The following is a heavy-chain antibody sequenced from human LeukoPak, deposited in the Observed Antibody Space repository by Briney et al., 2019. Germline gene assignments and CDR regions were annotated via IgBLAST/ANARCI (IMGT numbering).Heavy chain of an antibody. CDR3: ARRWLQSYDI. V-gene: IGHV3-9*01. J-gene: IGHJ3*02. Sequence: GGSLRLSCAASGFTFDDYAMHWVRQAPGKGLEWVSGISWNSGSIGYADSVKGRFTISRDNAKKSLYLQMTSLRAEDTAVYYCARRWLQSYDIWGQGTMVTVSS. CDR1: GFTFDDYA. D-gene: IGHD5-24*01. CDR2: ISWNSGSI.